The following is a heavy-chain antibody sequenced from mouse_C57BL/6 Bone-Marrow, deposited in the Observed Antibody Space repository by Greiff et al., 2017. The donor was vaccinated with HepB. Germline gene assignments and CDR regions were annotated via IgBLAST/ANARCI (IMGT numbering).Heavy chain of an antibody. CDR1: GYTFTSYW. CDR3: ARSIDGYSYYYAMDY. CDR2: IYPGSGST. V-gene: IGHV1-55*01. J-gene: IGHJ4*01. Sequence: VKLQQPGAELVKPGASVKMSCKASGYTFTSYWITWVKQRPGQGLEWIGDIYPGSGSTNYNEKFKSKATLTVDTSSSTAYMQLSSLTSEDSAVYYCARSIDGYSYYYAMDYWGQGTSVTVSS. D-gene: IGHD2-3*01.